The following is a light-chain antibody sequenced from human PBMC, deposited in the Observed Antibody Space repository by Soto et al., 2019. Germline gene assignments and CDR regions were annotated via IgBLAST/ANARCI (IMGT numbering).Light chain of an antibody. J-gene: IGKJ1*01. Sequence: DIQMTQYPSTLSASVGERVTISCRASQSVNNWLAWYQRKPGKAPKLLIHDASTLESGIPSRFSGSGSGTEFTLTISSLQPDDFATYYCQQYNSYWTFGQGPKVELK. CDR3: QQYNSYWT. V-gene: IGKV1-5*01. CDR2: DAS. CDR1: QSVNNW.